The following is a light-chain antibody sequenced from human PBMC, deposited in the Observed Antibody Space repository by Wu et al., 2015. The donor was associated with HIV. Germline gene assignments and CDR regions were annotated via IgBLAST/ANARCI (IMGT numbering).Light chain of an antibody. CDR2: RAS. J-gene: IGKJ1*01. V-gene: IGKV3-20*01. CDR1: QNIRSNY. CDR3: QQYGTSPPWT. Sequence: EGVLTQSPGTVTLSPGERATLSCRASQNIRSNYLAWYQHKPGQSPRLLIYRASIRATDIPDRFSGSGSGADFTLTISRLEAEDFAVYYCQQYGTSPPWTFGQGTKVEMK.